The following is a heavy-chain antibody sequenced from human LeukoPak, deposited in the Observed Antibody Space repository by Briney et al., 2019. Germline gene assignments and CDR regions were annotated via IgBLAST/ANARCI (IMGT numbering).Heavy chain of an antibody. CDR3: ARAYYHDSSNYYFPVDY. J-gene: IGHJ4*02. Sequence: ASVKVSCKASGYTFTSYYMHWVRQAPGQGLEWMGIINPSGGSTSYAQKFQGRVTMTRDTSTSTVYMELSSLRSEDTAVYYCARAYYHDSSNYYFPVDYWDQGTLVTVSS. CDR2: INPSGGST. CDR1: GYTFTSYY. V-gene: IGHV1-46*01. D-gene: IGHD3-22*01.